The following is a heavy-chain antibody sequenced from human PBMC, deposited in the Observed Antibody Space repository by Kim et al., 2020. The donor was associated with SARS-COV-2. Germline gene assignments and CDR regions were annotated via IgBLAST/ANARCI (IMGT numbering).Heavy chain of an antibody. V-gene: IGHV3-23*01. J-gene: IGHJ6*02. CDR1: GFTFDTYA. CDR2: ISGGAVNK. CDR3: AKMVIMDGYNYFYSYAMDV. Sequence: GGSLRLSCVASGFTFDTYAMSWVRQAPGKGLEWVSVISGGAVNKFYADSVRGRFTISRDNSKNTLYLQMNSLRDEDTALYYCAKMVIMDGYNYFYSYAMDVWGQGPTVSVS. D-gene: IGHD2-21*01.